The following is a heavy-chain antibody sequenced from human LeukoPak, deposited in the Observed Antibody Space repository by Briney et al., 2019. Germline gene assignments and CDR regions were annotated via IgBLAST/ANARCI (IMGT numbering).Heavy chain of an antibody. D-gene: IGHD3-10*01. CDR3: ARETLLWCGIDY. J-gene: IGHJ4*02. CDR2: INHSGST. Sequence: SETLSLTCAVYGGSFSGYYWSWIRQPPGKGLEWRGEINHSGSTNYKTSLKSRVTISVDTSKHQYSLKLSSVTAADTAGYYCARETLLWCGIDYWGQGTLVTVSS. CDR1: GGSFSGYY. V-gene: IGHV4-34*01.